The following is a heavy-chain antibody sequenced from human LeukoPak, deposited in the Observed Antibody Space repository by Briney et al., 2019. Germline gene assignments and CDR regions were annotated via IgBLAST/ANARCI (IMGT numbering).Heavy chain of an antibody. D-gene: IGHD6-13*01. V-gene: IGHV3-30*04. CDR2: ISSDGSNK. CDR3: AREGSWYTNDY. J-gene: IGHJ4*02. CDR1: GFTFSAYA. Sequence: GGSLRLSGVASGFTFSAYAMHWVRQAPGKGLEWVAVISSDGSNKYYADSVKGRITISRDNSKSTLYLQVNSLRGEDTAVYYCAREGSWYTNDYWGQGTLVTVSS.